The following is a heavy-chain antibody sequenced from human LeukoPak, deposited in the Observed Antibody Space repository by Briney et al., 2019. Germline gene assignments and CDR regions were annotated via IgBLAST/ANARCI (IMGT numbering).Heavy chain of an antibody. D-gene: IGHD5-12*01. CDR2: ISSSGSTI. CDR3: ARGGSLVATTPHFDY. J-gene: IGHJ4*02. V-gene: IGHV3-48*03. CDR1: GFTFSSYE. Sequence: PGGSLRLSCAASGFTFSSYEMNWVRQAPGKGLEWVSYISSSGSTIYYADSVKGRFTISRDNAKNSLYLQMNSLRAEDTAVYYCARGGSLVATTPHFDYWGQGTLVTVSS.